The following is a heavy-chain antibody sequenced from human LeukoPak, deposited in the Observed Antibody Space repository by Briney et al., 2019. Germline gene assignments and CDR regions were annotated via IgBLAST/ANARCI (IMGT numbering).Heavy chain of an antibody. D-gene: IGHD6-6*01. J-gene: IGHJ4*02. Sequence: GGSLRLSCTASGFTFSDYWMTWVRQAPGEGPEWVSNIKQDGSQRYYVDSVRGRFTISRDNAKNSLFLQMNGLRAEDTAVYYCARRGGSSSRRSPIDYWGQGTLVTVSS. V-gene: IGHV3-7*01. CDR3: ARRGGSSSRRSPIDY. CDR2: IKQDGSQR. CDR1: GFTFSDYW.